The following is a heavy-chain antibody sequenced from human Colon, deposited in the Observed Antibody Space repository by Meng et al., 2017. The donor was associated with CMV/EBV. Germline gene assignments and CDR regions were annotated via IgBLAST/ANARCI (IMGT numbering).Heavy chain of an antibody. D-gene: IGHD3-10*02. CDR3: ARVVLNFFDY. CDR2: IYNSGSA. J-gene: IGHJ4*02. CDR1: GGSFTSNSYF. V-gene: IGHV4-39*07. Sequence: EGPCTGLVKPSETLSLPCTVSGGSFTSNSYFWGWIRQPPGKGLEYIGSIYNSGSAYYNPSLKSRVTISLDTSKNQFSLKLSSVTAADTAMYYCARVVLNFFDYWGQGTLVTVSS.